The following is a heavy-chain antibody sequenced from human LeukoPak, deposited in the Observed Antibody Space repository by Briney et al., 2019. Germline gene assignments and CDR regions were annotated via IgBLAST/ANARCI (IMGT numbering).Heavy chain of an antibody. Sequence: PSQTLSLTCAVSGGSISSGGYSWSWIRQPPGKGLEWIGYIYHSGSTYYNPSLKSRVTISVDTSRNQFSLKLSSVSAADTAVYYCARLPWSGYNYYYYGMDIWGQGTTVTVSS. J-gene: IGHJ6*02. CDR3: ARLPWSGYNYYYYGMDI. V-gene: IGHV4-30-2*01. D-gene: IGHD3-3*01. CDR2: IYHSGST. CDR1: GGSISSGGYS.